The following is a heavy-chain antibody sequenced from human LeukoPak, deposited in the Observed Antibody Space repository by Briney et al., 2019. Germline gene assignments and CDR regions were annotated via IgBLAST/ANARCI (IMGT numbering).Heavy chain of an antibody. CDR3: ARWRDYDFWSGPRDNWFDP. Sequence: SETLSLTCTVSGGSISSYYWSWIRQPPGKGLEWIGYIYYSGSTNYNPSLKSRVTISVDTSKNQFPLKLSSVTAADTAVYYCARWRDYDFWSGPRDNWFDPWGQGTLVTVSS. D-gene: IGHD3-3*01. J-gene: IGHJ5*02. V-gene: IGHV4-59*01. CDR1: GGSISSYY. CDR2: IYYSGST.